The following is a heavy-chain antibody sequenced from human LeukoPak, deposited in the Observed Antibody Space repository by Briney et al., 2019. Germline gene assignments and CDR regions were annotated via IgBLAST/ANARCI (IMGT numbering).Heavy chain of an antibody. Sequence: GGSLRLSCAASDFTFSNYAMHWVRQAPGKGLEWVAVILYDGTMQYYADSLEGRFTISRDNSQNTLYLQMRSLRVEDTAVYFCARDPRGPTGYDSSGRDTFDYWGQGTLVTVSS. V-gene: IGHV3-30*04. D-gene: IGHD3-22*01. CDR2: ILYDGTMQ. CDR3: ARDPRGPTGYDSSGRDTFDY. CDR1: DFTFSNYA. J-gene: IGHJ4*02.